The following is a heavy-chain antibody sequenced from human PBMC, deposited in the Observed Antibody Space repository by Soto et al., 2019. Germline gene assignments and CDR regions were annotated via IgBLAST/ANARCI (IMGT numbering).Heavy chain of an antibody. CDR1: SGSFSTYY. D-gene: IGHD6-13*01. CDR2: ISSSGST. V-gene: IGHV4-4*07. Sequence: QVQLQESGPGLVKASETLSLTCTVSSGSFSTYYWSWIRQPAGKGLEWIGRISSSGSTLYNPSLKTRATMSVDTSKNQFSLKLSSVTAADTAVYLCAGGAAADFCDYWGQGTLVTVSS. CDR3: AGGAAADFCDY. J-gene: IGHJ4*02.